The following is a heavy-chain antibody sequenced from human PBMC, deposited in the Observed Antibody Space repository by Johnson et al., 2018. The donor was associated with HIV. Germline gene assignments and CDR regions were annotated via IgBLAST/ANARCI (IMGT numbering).Heavy chain of an antibody. J-gene: IGHJ3*02. CDR1: GFTFSTNW. Sequence: VLLVESGGDLVQPGGSLRLSCVGSGFTFSTNWMHWVRQAPGKGLVWVSRINSDGSSTSYAESVKGRFTISRDNAKNTLYLQMDSLGAEDTAVYYCARVQILADDVFNIWGRGTMVTVSS. D-gene: IGHD3-3*02. V-gene: IGHV3-74*02. CDR2: INSDGSST. CDR3: ARVQILADDVFNI.